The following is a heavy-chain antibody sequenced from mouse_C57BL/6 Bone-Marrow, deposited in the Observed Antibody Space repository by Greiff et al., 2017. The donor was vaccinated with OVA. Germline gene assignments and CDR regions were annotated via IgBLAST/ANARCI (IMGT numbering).Heavy chain of an antibody. Sequence: VQLQQSGPELVKPGASVKISCKASGYTFTDYYMNWVKQRPGQGLEWIGDIYPGSGSTNYNEKFKSKATLTVDTSSSTAYMQLSSLTSEDSAVYYCARSGFDYWGQGTTLTVSS. CDR1: GYTFTDYY. V-gene: IGHV1-55*01. D-gene: IGHD4-1*01. CDR2: IYPGSGST. J-gene: IGHJ2*01. CDR3: ARSGFDY.